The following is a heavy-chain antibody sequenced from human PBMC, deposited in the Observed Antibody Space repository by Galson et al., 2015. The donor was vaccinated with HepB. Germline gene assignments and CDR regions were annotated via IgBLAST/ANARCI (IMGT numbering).Heavy chain of an antibody. CDR2: IYYSGST. D-gene: IGHD6-19*01. V-gene: IGHV4-39*07. J-gene: IGHJ4*02. Sequence: SETLSLTCTVSGGSISSSSYYWGWIRQPPGKGLEWIGSIYYSGSTYYNPSLKSRVTISVDTSKNQLSLKLSSVTAADTAVYYCARGSEVAASIDYWGQGTLVTVSS. CDR3: ARGSEVAASIDY. CDR1: GGSISSSSYY.